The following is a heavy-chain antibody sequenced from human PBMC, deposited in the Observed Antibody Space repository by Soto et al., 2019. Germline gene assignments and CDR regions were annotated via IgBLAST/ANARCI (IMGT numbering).Heavy chain of an antibody. V-gene: IGHV1-69*01. Sequence: QVQVIQSGAEVKKPGSSVKVSCQGSGGIFSTYAISWLRQAPGQGLEWMGGIIPIFGTPNYAQNFQGRVTITPAESTSTAYMDLSGLRSEDTAVYYCARDRDDYGSGNYYNRIDFWGQGTLVTVSS. CDR3: ARDRDDYGSGNYYNRIDF. CDR1: GGIFSTYA. CDR2: IIPIFGTP. D-gene: IGHD3-10*01. J-gene: IGHJ4*02.